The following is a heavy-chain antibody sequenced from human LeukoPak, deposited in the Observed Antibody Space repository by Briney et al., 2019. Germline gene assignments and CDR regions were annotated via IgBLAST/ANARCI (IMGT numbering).Heavy chain of an antibody. Sequence: TGGSLRLSCAASGFTFSSYSMNWVRQAPGKGLEWVSSISSSSSYIYYADSVKGRFTISRDNAKNSLYLQMDSLRAEDTAVYYCARPRYYYDSSGYYFDYWGQGTLVTVSS. CDR1: GFTFSSYS. D-gene: IGHD3-22*01. J-gene: IGHJ4*02. CDR3: ARPRYYYDSSGYYFDY. V-gene: IGHV3-21*01. CDR2: ISSSSSYI.